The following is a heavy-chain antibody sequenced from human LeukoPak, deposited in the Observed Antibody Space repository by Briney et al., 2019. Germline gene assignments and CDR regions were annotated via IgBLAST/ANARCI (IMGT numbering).Heavy chain of an antibody. V-gene: IGHV3-21*01. CDR2: ISSSSSYI. CDR1: GFTFSSYS. Sequence: PGGSLRLSCAASGFTFSSYSMNWVRQAPGKGLEWVSSISSSSSYIYYADSVKGRFTISRDNPKNSLYLQMNSLRAEDTAVYYCARDRSSGFCSSTSCYFVWGQGTLVTLSS. D-gene: IGHD2-2*01. CDR3: ARDRSSGFCSSTSCYFV. J-gene: IGHJ4*02.